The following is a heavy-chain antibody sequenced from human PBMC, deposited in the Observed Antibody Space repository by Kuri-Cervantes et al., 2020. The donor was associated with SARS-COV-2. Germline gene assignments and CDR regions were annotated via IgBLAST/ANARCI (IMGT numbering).Heavy chain of an antibody. CDR2: ISSSSSYI. CDR1: GITFSSYI. V-gene: IGHV3-21*01. CDR3: ARDAHSSSSDYYYYYMDV. J-gene: IGHJ6*03. D-gene: IGHD6-6*01. Sequence: GESLKISCAASGITFSSYIMNWVRQAPGKGLEWVSSISSSSSYIYYADTVKGRFTISRDNAKNSLYLQMNSLRAEDTAVYYCARDAHSSSSDYYYYYMDVWGKGTTVTVSS.